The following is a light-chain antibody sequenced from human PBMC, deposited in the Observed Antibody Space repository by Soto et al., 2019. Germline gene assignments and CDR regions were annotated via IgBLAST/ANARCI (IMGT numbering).Light chain of an antibody. J-gene: IGKJ2*01. V-gene: IGKV3-20*01. Sequence: EIVLAQSPGTLSLSPGERATLSCRASQSVSSSFLSWYQQKPGQAPGLIIYGASSRATGIPDTFGGSGSGTDFTLTISRLEPEDFAVYYCQQFVNSRYTFGQGTKLEIK. CDR3: QQFVNSRYT. CDR1: QSVSSSF. CDR2: GAS.